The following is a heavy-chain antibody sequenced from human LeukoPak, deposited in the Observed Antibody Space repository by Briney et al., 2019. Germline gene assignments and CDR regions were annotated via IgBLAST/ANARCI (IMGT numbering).Heavy chain of an antibody. CDR3: AKVETAAAATLRGFDY. CDR1: GFTFSSYA. J-gene: IGHJ4*02. D-gene: IGHD6-13*01. V-gene: IGHV3-23*01. Sequence: PGGSLRLSCAASGFTFSSYAMSWVRQAPGKGLEWVSSIGGSGGVTYYADFVKGRFTISRDNSKNTLYLQRNRLRAEDTAVYYCAKVETAAAATLRGFDYWGQGTLVTVSS. CDR2: IGGSGGVT.